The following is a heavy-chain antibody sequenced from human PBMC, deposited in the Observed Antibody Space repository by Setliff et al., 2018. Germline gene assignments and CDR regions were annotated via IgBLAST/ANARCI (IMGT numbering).Heavy chain of an antibody. CDR2: ISSSSSTI. CDR3: ARNYDSSGYYGASDASDI. J-gene: IGHJ3*02. CDR1: GFTFSSYS. D-gene: IGHD3-22*01. Sequence: GSLRLSCAASGFTFSSYSMNWVRQAPGKGLEWVSYISSSSSTIYYADSVKGRFTISRDNAKNSLYLQMNSLRAEDTAVYYCARNYDSSGYYGASDASDIWGQGTMVTVSS. V-gene: IGHV3-48*04.